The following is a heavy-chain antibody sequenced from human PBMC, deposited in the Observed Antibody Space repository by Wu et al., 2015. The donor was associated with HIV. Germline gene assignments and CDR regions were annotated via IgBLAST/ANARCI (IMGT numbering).Heavy chain of an antibody. Sequence: QVQLVQSGAEVKKPGSSVKVSCKASGGTFSSYAISWVRQAPGQGLEWMGGIIPIFGTANYAQKFQGRVTITADESTSTAYMELSSLRSEDTAVYYCARSVVGATTGKNIVYYYYMDVWGKGTTVTVSS. CDR1: GGTFSSYA. CDR3: ARSVVGATTGKNIVYYYYMDV. J-gene: IGHJ6*03. CDR2: IIPIFGTA. V-gene: IGHV1-69*12. D-gene: IGHD1-26*01.